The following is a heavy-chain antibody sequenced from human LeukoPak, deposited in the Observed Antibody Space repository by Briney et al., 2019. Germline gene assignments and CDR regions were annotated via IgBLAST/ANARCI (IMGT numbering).Heavy chain of an antibody. V-gene: IGHV1-24*01. J-gene: IGHJ6*02. D-gene: IGHD5-18*01. Sequence: GASVKVSCKVSGYTLTELSMHWVRQAPGKGLEWMGGFDPEDGETIYTQKFQGRVTMTEDTSTDTAYMELSSLRSGDTAVYYCATDGYPRRVSGMDVWGQGTTVTVSS. CDR2: FDPEDGET. CDR3: ATDGYPRRVSGMDV. CDR1: GYTLTELS.